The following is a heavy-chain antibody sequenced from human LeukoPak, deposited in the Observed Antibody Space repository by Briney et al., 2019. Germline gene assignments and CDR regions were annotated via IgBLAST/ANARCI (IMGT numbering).Heavy chain of an antibody. J-gene: IGHJ4*02. Sequence: GGSRDPSGRASGFPLSPYWRPWFRQAQGKGLVSVSRINSDGSSTSYADSVKGRFTISRDNAKNTVYLQMNSLRAEDTAVYYCARDLSSDYWGQGTQVTVSS. D-gene: IGHD2/OR15-2a*01. V-gene: IGHV3-74*01. CDR2: INSDGSST. CDR1: GFPLSPYW. CDR3: ARDLSSDY.